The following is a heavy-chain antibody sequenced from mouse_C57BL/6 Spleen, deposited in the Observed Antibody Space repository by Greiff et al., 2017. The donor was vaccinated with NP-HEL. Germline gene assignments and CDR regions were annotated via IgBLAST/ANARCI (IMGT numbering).Heavy chain of an antibody. J-gene: IGHJ2*01. CDR1: GYAFSSSW. Sequence: VQLQQSGPELVKPGASVKISCKASGYAFSSSWMNWVKQRPGKGLEWIGRIYPGDGDTNYNGKFKGKATLTADKSSSTAYMQLSSLTSEDSAVYFCENSYYGNYEGDYWGQGTTLTVSS. V-gene: IGHV1-82*01. D-gene: IGHD2-1*01. CDR3: ENSYYGNYEGDY. CDR2: IYPGDGDT.